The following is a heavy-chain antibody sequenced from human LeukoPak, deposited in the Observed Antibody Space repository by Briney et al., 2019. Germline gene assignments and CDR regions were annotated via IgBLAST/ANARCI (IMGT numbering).Heavy chain of an antibody. CDR3: AKDPMVRGVIGRYFDY. CDR2: IRYDGSNK. D-gene: IGHD3-10*01. Sequence: GGSLRLSCAASGFTFSSYSMNWVRQAPGKGLEWVAFIRYDGSNKYYADSVKGRFTISRDNSKNTLYLQMNSLRAEDTAVYYCAKDPMVRGVIGRYFDYWGQGTLVTVSS. J-gene: IGHJ4*02. CDR1: GFTFSSYS. V-gene: IGHV3-30*02.